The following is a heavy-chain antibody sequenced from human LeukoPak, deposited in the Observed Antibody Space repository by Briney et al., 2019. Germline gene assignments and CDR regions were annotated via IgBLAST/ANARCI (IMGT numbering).Heavy chain of an antibody. Sequence: SETLSLTCTVSGGSITSDSYYWDWIRQPPGKGLEWIGSIHYSGSTNYNPSLKSRVIISVDTSKNQFSLKLSSVTAAGTAVYYCASDLRLRYFDWLSLPRFDYWGQGTLVTVSS. J-gene: IGHJ4*02. V-gene: IGHV4-39*07. CDR1: GGSITSDSYY. CDR3: ASDLRLRYFDWLSLPRFDY. CDR2: IHYSGST. D-gene: IGHD3-9*01.